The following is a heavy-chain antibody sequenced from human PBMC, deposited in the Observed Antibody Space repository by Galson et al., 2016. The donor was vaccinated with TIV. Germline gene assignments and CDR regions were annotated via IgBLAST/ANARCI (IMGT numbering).Heavy chain of an antibody. CDR2: IYESGTT. V-gene: IGHV4-38-2*02. CDR3: IREGSTVTMHHYFGMDV. Sequence: ETLSLTCAVSGYSIKSGYFWGWIRQPPGKGLQWIGSIYESGTTYSNPSLKMRLTMSVDTSKNQFSLKLSSVTAADTAVYYCIREGSTVTMHHYFGMDVWGQGTSVTVSS. D-gene: IGHD4-17*01. CDR1: GYSIKSGYF. J-gene: IGHJ6*02.